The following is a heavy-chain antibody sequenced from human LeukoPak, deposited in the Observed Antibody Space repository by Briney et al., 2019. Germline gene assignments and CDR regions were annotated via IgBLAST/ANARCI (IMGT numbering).Heavy chain of an antibody. D-gene: IGHD6-19*01. J-gene: IGHJ4*02. V-gene: IGHV4-34*01. CDR1: GGSFSGYY. Sequence: SETLSLTCAVYGGSFSGYYWSWIRQPPGKGLEWIGEINHSGSTNYNPSLKSRVTISVDTSKNQFSLKLSSVTAADTAVYYCARGPSIAVAGLDYWGQGTLVTVSS. CDR3: ARGPSIAVAGLDY. CDR2: INHSGST.